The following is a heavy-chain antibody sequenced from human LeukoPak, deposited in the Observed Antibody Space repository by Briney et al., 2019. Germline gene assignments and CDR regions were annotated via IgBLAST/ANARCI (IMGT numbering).Heavy chain of an antibody. CDR1: GLTFYDYA. Sequence: SGDSLRLSCAASGLTFYDYATHSVRHAPGKGIGSDSGISWNSFRTGYAGSVKGRFTISRDNAKNSLYLQIDSLRAEDMALYCCAKGLYNSGWYYFDYWGQGTLVTVSS. J-gene: IGHJ4*02. V-gene: IGHV3-9*03. CDR2: ISWNSFRT. D-gene: IGHD6-19*01. CDR3: AKGLYNSGWYYFDY.